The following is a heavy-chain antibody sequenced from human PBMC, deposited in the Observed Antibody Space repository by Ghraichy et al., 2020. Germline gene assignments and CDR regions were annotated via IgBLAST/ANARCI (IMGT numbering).Heavy chain of an antibody. CDR2: INPNSGTT. CDR3: ARGRTSSGWYSVN. Sequence: ASVKVSCKASGYTFTDYYMNWVQQAPGQGLEWMGRINPNSGTTDFAQTFQGRVTMTRDTSISTVYMELSRLRADDTAIYYCARGRTSSGWYSVNWGQGTLVTVSS. J-gene: IGHJ4*02. V-gene: IGHV1-2*06. D-gene: IGHD6-19*01. CDR1: GYTFTDYY.